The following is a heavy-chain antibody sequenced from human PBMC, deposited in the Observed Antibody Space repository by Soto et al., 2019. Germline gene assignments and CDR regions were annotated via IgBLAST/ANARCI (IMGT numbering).Heavy chain of an antibody. CDR2: ISGKNGNT. Sequence: QVQLVQSGVEVKKPGAAVKVSCKASGYTFISHGISWVRQAPGQGLEWMGWISGKNGNTNYAQKLQGRLTLTTDTSTSTAYMEMRSLRSDDTAVYYCARVSSSIVVVPDYGMDVWGQGTTVNVSS. CDR3: ARVSSSIVVVPDYGMDV. J-gene: IGHJ6*02. V-gene: IGHV1-18*04. D-gene: IGHD2-15*01. CDR1: GYTFISHG.